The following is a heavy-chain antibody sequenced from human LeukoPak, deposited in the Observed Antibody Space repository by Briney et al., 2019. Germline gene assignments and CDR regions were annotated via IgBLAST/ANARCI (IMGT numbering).Heavy chain of an antibody. CDR3: AKSLLTTATGTGRAFDI. Sequence: PGGSLRLSCAASGFSFSRYPMGWVRQAPGKGLEWVSGISAGGDGTYHADPMKGRFTISRDNSKNTLYLQMNSLRAEDTAEYYCAKSLLTTATGTGRAFDIWGQGTMVTVSS. J-gene: IGHJ3*02. CDR1: GFSFSRYP. CDR2: ISAGGDGT. V-gene: IGHV3-23*01. D-gene: IGHD1-1*01.